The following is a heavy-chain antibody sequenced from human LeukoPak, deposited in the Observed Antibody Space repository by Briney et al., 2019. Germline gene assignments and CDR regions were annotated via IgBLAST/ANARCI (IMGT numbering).Heavy chain of an antibody. CDR2: IYYSETT. CDR1: GGSISSGGYH. D-gene: IGHD3-22*01. V-gene: IGHV4-31*03. J-gene: IGHJ6*02. Sequence: SQTLSLTCTVSGGSISSGGYHWYWIRQHPGKGLEWIGHIYYSETTYYNPSLKSRVTISVDTSKTQFSLKLRSVTAADTAVYYCARRDSPRYGMDVWGQGTTVTVSS. CDR3: ARRDSPRYGMDV.